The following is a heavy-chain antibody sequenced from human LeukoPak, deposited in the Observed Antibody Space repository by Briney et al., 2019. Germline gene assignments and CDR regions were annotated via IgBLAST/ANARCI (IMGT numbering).Heavy chain of an antibody. CDR2: ISSSGSTI. V-gene: IGHV3-48*03. J-gene: IGHJ4*02. CDR3: ARDGVGYTEGYFDY. Sequence: PGGSLRLSCAASGFTFSSYEMNWVRQAPGKGLEWVSYISSSGSTIYYADSVKGRFTISRDNAKNSLYLQMNSLRAEDTAVYYCARDGVGYTEGYFDYWGQGTLVTVSS. CDR1: GFTFSSYE. D-gene: IGHD2-8*02.